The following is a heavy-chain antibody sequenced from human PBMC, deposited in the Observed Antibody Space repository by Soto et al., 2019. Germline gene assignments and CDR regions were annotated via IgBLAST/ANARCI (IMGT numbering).Heavy chain of an antibody. D-gene: IGHD6-6*01. CDR1: GGTFSSYA. Sequence: ASVKVSCKASGGTFSSYAISWVRQAPGQGLEWMGGIIPIFGTANYAQKFQGRVTITADESTSTAYMELSSLRSEDTAVYYCARYRLGVYEYSSSYYFAYWGQGTLVTVSS. CDR3: ARYRLGVYEYSSSYYFAY. J-gene: IGHJ4*02. CDR2: IIPIFGTA. V-gene: IGHV1-69*13.